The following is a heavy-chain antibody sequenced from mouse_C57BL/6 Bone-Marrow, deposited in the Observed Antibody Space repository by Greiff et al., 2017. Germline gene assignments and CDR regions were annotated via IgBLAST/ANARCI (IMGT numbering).Heavy chain of an antibody. J-gene: IGHJ2*01. Sequence: EVKLQESGAELVKPGASVKLSCTASGFNIKDYYIHWVKQRTEQGLEWIGRIDPEDGETKYAPKFQDKATITADTSSNTAYLQRSSLTSEDTAVYYCTRSLIYYGTNYWGQGTTLTVSS. CDR3: TRSLIYYGTNY. V-gene: IGHV14-2*01. CDR2: IDPEDGET. D-gene: IGHD1-1*01. CDR1: GFNIKDYY.